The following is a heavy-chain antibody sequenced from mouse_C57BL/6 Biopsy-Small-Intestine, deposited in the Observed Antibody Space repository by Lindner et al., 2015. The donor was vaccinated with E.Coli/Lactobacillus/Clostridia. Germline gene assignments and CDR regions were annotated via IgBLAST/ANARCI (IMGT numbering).Heavy chain of an antibody. Sequence: VQLQESGAELMKPGASVKLSCKATGYTFTGYWIEWIRQRPGHGLGWIGEISPGSDSTNYNEKFKGKATFTADTSSDTAYMQLSSLTTEDSAIYYCARWDGYLFAYWGQGTLVTVSA. J-gene: IGHJ3*01. D-gene: IGHD2-3*01. CDR3: ARWDGYLFAY. V-gene: IGHV1-9*01. CDR1: GYTFTGYW. CDR2: ISPGSDST.